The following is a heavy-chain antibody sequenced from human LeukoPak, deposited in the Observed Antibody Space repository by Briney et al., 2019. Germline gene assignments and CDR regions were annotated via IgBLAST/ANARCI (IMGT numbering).Heavy chain of an antibody. V-gene: IGHV4-59*01. CDR1: GGSISSYY. CDR2: IYYSGST. D-gene: IGHD3-22*01. J-gene: IGHJ3*02. CDR3: ARDPRSPDSSDAFDI. Sequence: SETLSLTCTVSGGSISSYYWSWIRQPPGKGLERIGYIYYSGSTNYNPSLKSRVTISVDTSKNQFSLKLSSVTAADTAVYYCARDPRSPDSSDAFDIWGQGTMVTVSS.